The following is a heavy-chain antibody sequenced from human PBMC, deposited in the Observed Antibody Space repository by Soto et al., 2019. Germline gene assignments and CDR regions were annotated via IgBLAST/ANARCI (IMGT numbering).Heavy chain of an antibody. CDR3: ARPLDYYYYAMDV. Sequence: ASVKVSCKASGYTFSSFGINWVRQAPGQGLEWMGWISAYSSNTNYAQRFQGRVTMTTDTSTTTAYMELTSLRSDDTAVYYCARPLDYYYYAMDVWGQGTTVTVSS. V-gene: IGHV1-18*01. CDR2: ISAYSSNT. CDR1: GYTFSSFG. J-gene: IGHJ6*02.